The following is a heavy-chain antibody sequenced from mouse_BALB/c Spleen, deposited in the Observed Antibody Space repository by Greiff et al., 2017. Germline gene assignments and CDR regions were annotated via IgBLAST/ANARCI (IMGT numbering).Heavy chain of an antibody. CDR3: ARGQLGLAY. CDR2: INPNNGGT. CDR1: GYTFTDYN. J-gene: IGHJ3*01. D-gene: IGHD3-2*01. V-gene: IGHV1-18*01. Sequence: EVKLVESGPELVKPGASVKIPCKASGYTFTDYNMDWVKQSHGKSLEWIGDINPNNGGTIYNQKFKGKATLTVDKSSSTAYMELRSLTSEDTAVYYCARGQLGLAYWGQGTLVTVSA.